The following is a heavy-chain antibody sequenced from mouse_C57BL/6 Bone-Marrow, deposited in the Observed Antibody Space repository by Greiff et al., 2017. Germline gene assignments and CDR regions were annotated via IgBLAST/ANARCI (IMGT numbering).Heavy chain of an antibody. J-gene: IGHJ2*01. CDR2: IDPENGDT. Sequence: VQLKESGAELVRPGASVKLSCTASGFNIKDDYMHWVKQRPEQGLEWIGWIDPENGDTEYASKFQGKATITADPSSNTAYLQLSSLTSEDTAVYYCTNSNYVFDYWGQGTTLTVSS. CDR3: TNSNYVFDY. V-gene: IGHV14-4*01. CDR1: GFNIKDDY. D-gene: IGHD2-5*01.